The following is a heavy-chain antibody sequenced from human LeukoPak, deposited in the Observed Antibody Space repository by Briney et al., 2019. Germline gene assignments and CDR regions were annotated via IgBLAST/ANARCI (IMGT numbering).Heavy chain of an antibody. CDR1: GFTFSSYW. CDR2: IKQDGSEK. CDR3: AREDYCTNGVCLDY. Sequence: GGSLRLSCAASGFTFSSYWMSWVRQAPGKGLEWVANIKQDGSEKYYVDSVKGQFTISRDNAKNSLYLQMNSLRAEDTAVYYCAREDYCTNGVCLDYWGQGTLVTVSS. J-gene: IGHJ4*02. V-gene: IGHV3-7*01. D-gene: IGHD2-8*01.